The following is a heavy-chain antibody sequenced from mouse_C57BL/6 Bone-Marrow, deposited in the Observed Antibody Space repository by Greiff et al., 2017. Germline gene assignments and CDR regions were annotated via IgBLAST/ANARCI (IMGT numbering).Heavy chain of an antibody. D-gene: IGHD1-1*01. Sequence: EVQLQESGPGLVKPSQSLSLTCSVTGYSITSGYYWNWIRQFPGNKLEWMGYISYDGSNNYNPSLKNRISITRDTSKNQFFLKLNSVTTEDTATYYCARRGTVVAHWYFDVWGTGTTVTVSS. V-gene: IGHV3-6*01. CDR1: GYSITSGYY. CDR3: ARRGTVVAHWYFDV. CDR2: ISYDGSN. J-gene: IGHJ1*03.